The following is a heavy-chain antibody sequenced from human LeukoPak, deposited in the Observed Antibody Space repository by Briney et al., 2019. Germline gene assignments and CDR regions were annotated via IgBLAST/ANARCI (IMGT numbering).Heavy chain of an antibody. V-gene: IGHV3-11*04. Sequence: PGGSLRLSCAASGFTFSDYYMSWIRQAPGKGLEWVSYISSSGSTIYYADSVKGRFTISRDNAKNSLYLQMNSLRAEDTAVYYCAREQWELLFPYAFDIWGQGTMVTVSS. CDR3: AREQWELLFPYAFDI. D-gene: IGHD1-26*01. CDR1: GFTFSDYY. CDR2: ISSSGSTI. J-gene: IGHJ3*02.